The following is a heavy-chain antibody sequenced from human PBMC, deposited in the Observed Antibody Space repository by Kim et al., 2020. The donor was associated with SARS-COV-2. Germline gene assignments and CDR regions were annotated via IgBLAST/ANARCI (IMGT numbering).Heavy chain of an antibody. CDR3: TRVPPYSNSWWDAFDI. CDR2: IRSKANSYAT. V-gene: IGHV3-73*01. D-gene: IGHD6-13*01. CDR1: GFTFSDSA. Sequence: GGSLRLSCAASGFTFSDSAMYWVRQASGKGLEWVGRIRSKANSYATAYAASVKGRFTYFRDDSKNTAYLQMNSLKTEDTAIYYCTRVPPYSNSWWDAFDIWGQGTMVTVSS. J-gene: IGHJ3*02.